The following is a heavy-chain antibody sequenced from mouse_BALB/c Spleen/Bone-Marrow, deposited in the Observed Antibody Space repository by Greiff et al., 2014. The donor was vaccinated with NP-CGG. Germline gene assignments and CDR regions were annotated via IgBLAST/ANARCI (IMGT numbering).Heavy chain of an antibody. J-gene: IGHJ4*01. Sequence: QGQLQQSGTGLVAPPQSPSITSTVSGFSLKRYGVSWGRPPPGKGLEGLGVNWGDGSTNYHSALISRLSISKDNSKSQVFLKLNSLQTDDTATFYCAKANRYGYAMDYWGQGTSVTVSS. CDR3: AKANRYGYAMDY. CDR2: NWGDGST. D-gene: IGHD1-1*01. V-gene: IGHV2-3*01. CDR1: GFSLKRYG.